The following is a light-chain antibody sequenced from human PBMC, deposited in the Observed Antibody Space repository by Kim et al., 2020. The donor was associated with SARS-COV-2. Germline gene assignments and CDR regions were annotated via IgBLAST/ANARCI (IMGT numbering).Light chain of an antibody. CDR3: QQRSNWPT. CDR2: HAS. Sequence: SLSPAETATLSCRASQTISNYLAWYQQTPGQAPRLLISHASKRATGIPARFSGSGSGTDFTLTISSLEPEDFAVYYCQQRSNWPTFGGGTKVDIK. V-gene: IGKV3-11*01. J-gene: IGKJ4*01. CDR1: QTISNY.